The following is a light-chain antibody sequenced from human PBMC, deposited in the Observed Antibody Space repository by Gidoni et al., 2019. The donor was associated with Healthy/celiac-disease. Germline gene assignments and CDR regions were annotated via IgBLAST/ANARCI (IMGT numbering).Light chain of an antibody. V-gene: IGKV1-33*01. CDR2: DAS. CDR1: QDISND. CDR3: QQYDNLPFT. J-gene: IGKJ3*01. Sequence: DIQMTQSPSYLSASVGDRVTITCQASQDISNDLNWYQQKPGKAPKLLIYDASNVETGVPSRFSGSGSGTDFTFTISSLQPEDIATYYCQQYDNLPFTFGPGTKVDIK.